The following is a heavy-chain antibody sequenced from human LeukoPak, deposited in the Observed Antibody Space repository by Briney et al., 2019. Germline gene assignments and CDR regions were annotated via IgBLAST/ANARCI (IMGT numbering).Heavy chain of an antibody. J-gene: IGHJ4*02. CDR1: GFTFSTYV. CDR3: VREGDYTFDY. Sequence: GSLRLSCAASGFTFSTYVVTWVRQAPGRGLEWVSTICRAGDCTYYADSVKGRFTISRDNSKNTLYLQMNSLTAEDTAVYYCVREGDYTFDYWGLGTLVTVSS. D-gene: IGHD3-3*01. V-gene: IGHV3-23*01. CDR2: ICRAGDCT.